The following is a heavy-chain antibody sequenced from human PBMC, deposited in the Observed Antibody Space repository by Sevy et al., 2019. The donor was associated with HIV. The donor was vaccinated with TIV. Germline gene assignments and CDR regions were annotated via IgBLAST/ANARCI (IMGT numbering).Heavy chain of an antibody. D-gene: IGHD3-10*01. J-gene: IGHJ4*02. CDR3: ARGGSWVYGSGSYGYYFDY. Sequence: ASVKVSCKASGYTFTGYYMHWVRQAPGQGLEWMGWINPNSGGTNYAQKFQGRVTMTRDTSISTTYVELGRLRSDDTAVYYCARGGSWVYGSGSYGYYFDYWGQGTLVTVSS. CDR2: INPNSGGT. V-gene: IGHV1-2*02. CDR1: GYTFTGYY.